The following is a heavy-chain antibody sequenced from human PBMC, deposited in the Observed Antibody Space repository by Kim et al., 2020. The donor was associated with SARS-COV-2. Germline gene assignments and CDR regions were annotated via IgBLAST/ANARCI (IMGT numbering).Heavy chain of an antibody. D-gene: IGHD2-15*01. CDR2: IGTDGET. J-gene: IGHJ4*01. V-gene: IGHV3-13*01. CDR1: GFTFNHYA. CDR3: ARRVNTSDIDY. Sequence: GGSLRLSCAASGFTFNHYAMHWVRQATGKGLDWVAAIGTDGETYYPGAVKRRLTISRRDAKKSMYLQLNSLRAGDAAVYYCARRVNTSDIDYWGHETLGT.